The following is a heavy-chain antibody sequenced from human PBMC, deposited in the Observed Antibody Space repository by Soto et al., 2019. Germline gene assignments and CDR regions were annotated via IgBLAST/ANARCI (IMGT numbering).Heavy chain of an antibody. CDR1: GFTFSRNS. D-gene: IGHD3-10*01. CDR3: ASILGDVTTFDY. CDR2: IKYDGSAK. Sequence: EVHLVESGGGLVQPGGSLRLSCAASGFTFSRNSMSWVRQPPGKGLEWVANIKYDGSAKYYVDSVKGRFTISRDTAKNSLYLQMNSLRAEDTAVYYCASILGDVTTFDYWGQGTLVTVYS. J-gene: IGHJ4*02. V-gene: IGHV3-7*01.